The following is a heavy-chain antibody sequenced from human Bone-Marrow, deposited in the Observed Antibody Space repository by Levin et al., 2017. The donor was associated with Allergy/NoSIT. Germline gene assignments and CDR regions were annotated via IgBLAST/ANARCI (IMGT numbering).Heavy chain of an antibody. V-gene: IGHV3-30*18. CDR2: ISYDGSNQ. CDR1: GFSFSSYG. D-gene: IGHD3-3*01. CDR3: AKDRHYYDFEGYFDY. J-gene: IGHJ4*02. Sequence: GESLKISCAASGFSFSSYGMHWVRQAPGKGLEWVTIISYDGSNQYYADSVKGRFTISRDNSKNTLYLQMNSLRVEDTAVYYCAKDRHYYDFEGYFDYWGQGTVVTVSS.